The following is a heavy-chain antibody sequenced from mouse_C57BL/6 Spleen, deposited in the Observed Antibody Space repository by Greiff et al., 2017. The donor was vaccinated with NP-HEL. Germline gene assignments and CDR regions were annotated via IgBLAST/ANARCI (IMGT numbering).Heavy chain of an antibody. CDR2: ISSGGSYT. V-gene: IGHV5-6*01. CDR1: GFTFSSYG. CDR3: ARGSGPFDY. J-gene: IGHJ2*01. D-gene: IGHD3-2*02. Sequence: EVKLMESGGDLVKPGGSLKLSCAASGFTFSSYGMSWVRQTPDKRLEWVATISSGGSYTYYPDSVKGRFTISRDNAKNTLYLQMSSLKSEDTAMYYCARGSGPFDYWGQGTTLTVSS.